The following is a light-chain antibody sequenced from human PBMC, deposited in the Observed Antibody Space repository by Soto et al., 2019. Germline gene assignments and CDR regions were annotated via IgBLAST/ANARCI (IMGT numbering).Light chain of an antibody. CDR1: NSDVGSYNL. V-gene: IGLV2-23*02. J-gene: IGLJ1*01. CDR3: CSYAGSSTQSYV. Sequence: QSVLTQPASVSGSPGQSITISCTGTNSDVGSYNLVSWYQQHPGKAPKVIIYEVSERPSGVSDRFSGSKSGNTASLMISGLQAEDEADYYCCSYAGSSTQSYVFGGGTKVTVL. CDR2: EVS.